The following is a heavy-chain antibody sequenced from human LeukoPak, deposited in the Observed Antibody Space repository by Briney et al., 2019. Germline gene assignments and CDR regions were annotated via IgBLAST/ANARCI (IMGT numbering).Heavy chain of an antibody. V-gene: IGHV3-23*01. CDR2: SGTSGDT. Sequence: GGSLRLSCAASGFTFSNYALNRVRQAPGKGLEWVSASGTSGDTYYADSVRGRFTISRDNAKNMVYLQMSSLRAEDTALYYCAQKRPGTYPFDYWGQGTLVTVSS. CDR3: AQKRPGTYPFDY. D-gene: IGHD6-13*01. CDR1: GFTFSNYA. J-gene: IGHJ4*02.